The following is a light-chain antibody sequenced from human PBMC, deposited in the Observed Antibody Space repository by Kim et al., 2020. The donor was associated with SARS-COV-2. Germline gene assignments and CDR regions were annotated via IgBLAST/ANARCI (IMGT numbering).Light chain of an antibody. CDR1: QSVSSK. CDR3: QEYGNWPPWT. V-gene: IGKV3-15*01. CDR2: GAS. Sequence: EIVLTQSPATLSVSPGEIATLSCRASQSVSSKLAWYQQKPGQPPRLLLYGASTRATGIPARFIGSGSGTEFTLTISSLQSEDFAVYYCQEYGNWPPWTFGQGTKVDIK. J-gene: IGKJ1*01.